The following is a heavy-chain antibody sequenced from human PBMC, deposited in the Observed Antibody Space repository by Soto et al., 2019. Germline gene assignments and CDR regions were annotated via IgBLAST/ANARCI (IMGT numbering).Heavy chain of an antibody. CDR1: GFTFSSYG. V-gene: IGHV3-30*18. J-gene: IGHJ4*02. CDR2: ISYDGSNK. CDR3: AKDWWLGESHHFDY. D-gene: IGHD3-10*01. Sequence: QVQLVESGVGVVQPGRSLRLSCAASGFTFSSYGMHWVRQAPGKGLEWVAVISYDGSNKYYADSVKGRFTISRDNSNNTLYLQMNSLRAEDTAVYYCAKDWWLGESHHFDYWGQGTLVTVSS.